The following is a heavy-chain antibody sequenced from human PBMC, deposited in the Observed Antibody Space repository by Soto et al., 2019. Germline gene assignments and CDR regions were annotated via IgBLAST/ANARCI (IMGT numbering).Heavy chain of an antibody. CDR1: GGSISSGGYY. CDR3: ARVRYCSGGSCYPRFDP. Sequence: QVQLQESGPGLVKPSQTLSLTCTVSGGSISSGGYYWSWIRQHPGKGLEWIGYIYYSGSTYYNPSLKRRVTISVDTSKNQFSLKLSSVTAADTALYYCARVRYCSGGSCYPRFDPWGQGTLVTVSS. D-gene: IGHD2-15*01. CDR2: IYYSGST. V-gene: IGHV4-31*03. J-gene: IGHJ5*02.